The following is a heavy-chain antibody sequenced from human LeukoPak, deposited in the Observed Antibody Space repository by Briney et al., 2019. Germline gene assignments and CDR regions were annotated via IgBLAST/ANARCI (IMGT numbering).Heavy chain of an antibody. CDR3: ARGLRATTVTHYYYGMDV. V-gene: IGHV4-34*01. J-gene: IGHJ6*04. Sequence: SGTLSLTCAVSGVSFSGYYWRWIRQPPGKGLEWVGEINHSGSTNYNPSLKSRVTISVDTSKNQFSLKLSSVTAADTAVYYCARGLRATTVTHYYYGMDVWGKGTTVTVSS. CDR2: INHSGST. CDR1: GVSFSGYY. D-gene: IGHD5-12*01.